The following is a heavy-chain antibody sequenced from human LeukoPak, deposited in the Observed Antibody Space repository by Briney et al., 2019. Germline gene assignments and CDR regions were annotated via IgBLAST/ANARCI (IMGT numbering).Heavy chain of an antibody. CDR2: IIPIFGTA. CDR1: GGTFSSYA. Sequence: GASVKVSCKASGGTFSSYAISWVRQAPGQGLEWMGGIIPIFGTANYAQKFQGRVTITTDESTSTAYMELSSLGSEDTAVYYCARTDGYSYGYRGYWGQGTLVTVSS. V-gene: IGHV1-69*05. J-gene: IGHJ4*02. CDR3: ARTDGYSYGYRGY. D-gene: IGHD5-18*01.